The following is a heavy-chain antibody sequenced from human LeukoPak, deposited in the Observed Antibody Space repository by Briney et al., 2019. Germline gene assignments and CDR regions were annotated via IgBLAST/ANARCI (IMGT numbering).Heavy chain of an antibody. V-gene: IGHV3-23*01. J-gene: IGHJ4*02. CDR1: GFTFTTYA. Sequence: PGGSLRLSCAASGFTFTTYAMSWVRQAPGMGLEWVSGISGSGSSTYYADSVKGRFTISRDNSKNTLYLQLNSLRVEDTAVYYCAKNSHYDYIWGATHWGQGTLLTVSS. CDR2: ISGSGSST. D-gene: IGHD3-16*01. CDR3: AKNSHYDYIWGATH.